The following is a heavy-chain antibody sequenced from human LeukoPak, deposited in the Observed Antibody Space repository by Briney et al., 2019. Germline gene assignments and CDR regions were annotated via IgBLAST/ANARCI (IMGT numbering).Heavy chain of an antibody. V-gene: IGHV3-48*02. J-gene: IGHJ4*02. D-gene: IGHD3-22*01. Sequence: GSLRLSCAASGFTFSNYNMNWVRQAPGKGLEWVSYISTSGRAIFYADSVKGRFTISRDNAKNSLFLQMNSLRDEDTAVYYCARVPLYDRSGYYFDYWGLGTLVTVSS. CDR1: GFTFSNYN. CDR3: ARVPLYDRSGYYFDY. CDR2: ISTSGRAI.